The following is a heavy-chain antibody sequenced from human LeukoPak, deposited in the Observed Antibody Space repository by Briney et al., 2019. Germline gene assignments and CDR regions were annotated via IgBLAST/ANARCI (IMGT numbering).Heavy chain of an antibody. J-gene: IGHJ4*02. CDR1: GFTFRDHY. V-gene: IGHV3-72*01. CDR2: RRNRAKSYNT. Sequence: GGSLRLSCAASGFTFRDHYMDWVRQAPGKGLEWVGRRRNRAKSYNTDYAASVRRRFTIPSDDSQNSLYLQMRSLKPEDTAVYHCVRVAYTSDWHFDYWGQGTLVTVSS. D-gene: IGHD6-19*01. CDR3: VRVAYTSDWHFDY.